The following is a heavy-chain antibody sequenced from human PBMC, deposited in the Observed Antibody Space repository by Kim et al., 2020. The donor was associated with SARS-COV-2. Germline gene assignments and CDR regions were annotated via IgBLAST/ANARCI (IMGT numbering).Heavy chain of an antibody. CDR3: ASPQDEYYYDSSGTLDAFDI. J-gene: IGHJ3*02. Sequence: SETLSLTCTVSGGSISSSSYYWGWIRQPPGKGLEWIGSIYYSGSTYYNPSLKSRVTISVDTSKNQFSLKLSSVTAADTAVYYCASPQDEYYYDSSGTLDAFDIWGQGTMVTVSS. D-gene: IGHD3-22*01. V-gene: IGHV4-39*01. CDR1: GGSISSSSYY. CDR2: IYYSGST.